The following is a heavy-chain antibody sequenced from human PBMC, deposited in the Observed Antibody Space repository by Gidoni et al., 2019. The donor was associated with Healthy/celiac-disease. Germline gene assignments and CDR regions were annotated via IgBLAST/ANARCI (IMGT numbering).Heavy chain of an antibody. D-gene: IGHD5-18*01. CDR2: ISYDGSNK. CDR3: AKEHTAMGPTFSDY. CDR1: GFPFSSYG. J-gene: IGHJ4*02. Sequence: QVQLVESGGGVVQPGRSLRLSCAASGFPFSSYGMHWVRQAPGKGLEWVAVISYDGSNKYYADSVKGRFTISRDNSKNTLYLQMNSLRAEDTAVYYCAKEHTAMGPTFSDYWGQGTLVTVSS. V-gene: IGHV3-30*18.